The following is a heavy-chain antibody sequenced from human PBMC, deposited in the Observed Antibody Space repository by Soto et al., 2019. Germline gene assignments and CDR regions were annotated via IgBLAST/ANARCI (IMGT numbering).Heavy chain of an antibody. CDR1: GFTFSGSA. J-gene: IGHJ3*02. V-gene: IGHV3-73*01. D-gene: IGHD2-15*01. CDR3: TRRYCSGGSCYRSRDAFDI. Sequence: GGSLRLSCAASGFTFSGSAMHWVRQASGKGLEWVGRIRSKANSYATAYAASVKGRFTISRDDSKNTAYLQMNSLKTEDTAVYYCTRRYCSGGSCYRSRDAFDIWGQGTMVTVSS. CDR2: IRSKANSYAT.